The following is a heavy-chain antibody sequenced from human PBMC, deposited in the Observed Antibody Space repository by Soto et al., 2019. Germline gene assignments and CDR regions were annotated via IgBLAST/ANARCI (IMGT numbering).Heavy chain of an antibody. J-gene: IGHJ6*02. CDR2: ISFDGKNK. V-gene: IGHV3-30*04. D-gene: IGHD2-15*01. CDR1: GGTFNRHA. CDR3: ARYRWKQAPPRYYYGMDV. Sequence: PVGSLRLSCAVSGGTFNRHAINWVRQAPGKGLEWVAVISFDGKNKYYGDSVEGRFTVSRENFNNTVYLQMNSLRGEDTAVYFCARYRWKQAPPRYYYGMDVWGQGTTVTVSS.